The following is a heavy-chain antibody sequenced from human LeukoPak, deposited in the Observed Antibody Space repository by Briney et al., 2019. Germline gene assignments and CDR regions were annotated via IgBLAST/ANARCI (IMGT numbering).Heavy chain of an antibody. D-gene: IGHD3-22*01. CDR1: GYSFTSYW. J-gene: IGHJ4*02. V-gene: IGHV5-51*01. CDR3: ATVYYYDSSGYQIIPDY. CDR2: IYPGDSDT. Sequence: GESLKISCKGSGYSFTSYWIGWVRQMPGKGLEWMGIIYPGDSDTRYSPSFQGQVTISADKSISTAYLQWSSLKASDTAMYYCATVYYYDSSGYQIIPDYWGQGTLVTVSS.